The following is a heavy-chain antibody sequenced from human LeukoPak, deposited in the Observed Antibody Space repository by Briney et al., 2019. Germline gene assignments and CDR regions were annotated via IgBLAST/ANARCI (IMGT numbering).Heavy chain of an antibody. CDR1: GFTFDDYG. CDR2: INWNGGST. D-gene: IGHD3-22*01. J-gene: IGHJ4*02. V-gene: IGHV3-20*04. CDR3: ARDLGDSSGPFDY. Sequence: PGGSLRLSCAASGFTFDDYGMSWVRQAPGKGLEWVSGINWNGGSTGYADSVKGRFTISRDNSKNTLYLQMNSLRAEDTAVYYCARDLGDSSGPFDYWGQGTLVTVSS.